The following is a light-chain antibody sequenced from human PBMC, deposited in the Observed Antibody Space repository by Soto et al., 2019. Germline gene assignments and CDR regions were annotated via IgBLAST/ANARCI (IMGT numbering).Light chain of an antibody. Sequence: EIVMTQSPGTLSVSPGERATLSCRASQSVSTNLAWFQQKPGQAPRLFIYGASTRATGVPARFSGSGSGTEFTLTISSLQSEDFAVYYCQQYNNWPPYTFGQGTKLEIK. J-gene: IGKJ2*01. CDR2: GAS. CDR1: QSVSTN. CDR3: QQYNNWPPYT. V-gene: IGKV3-15*01.